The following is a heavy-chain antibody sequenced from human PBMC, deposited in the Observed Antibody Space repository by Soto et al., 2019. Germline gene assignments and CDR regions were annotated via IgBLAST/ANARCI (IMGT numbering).Heavy chain of an antibody. Sequence: NPSETLSLTCTVSGGSISSYYWSWIRQPPGKGLEWIGYIYYSGSTNYNPSLRSRVTISVDTSKNQFSLKLSSVTAADTAVYYCERVQQIPGRVNWFDPWGQGTLVTVYS. J-gene: IGHJ5*02. CDR1: GGSISSYY. V-gene: IGHV4-59*01. D-gene: IGHD3-16*01. CDR2: IYYSGST. CDR3: ERVQQIPGRVNWFDP.